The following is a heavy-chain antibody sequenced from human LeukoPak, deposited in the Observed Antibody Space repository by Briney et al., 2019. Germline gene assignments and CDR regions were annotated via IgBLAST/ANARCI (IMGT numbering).Heavy chain of an antibody. Sequence: GGSLRLSCAASGFTFDDYAMHWVRQAPGKGLEWGSGISWNSGSIGYADSVKGRFTISRDNAKNSLYLQMNSLRAEDTALYYCAKDDYWGQGTLVTVSS. CDR1: GFTFDDYA. V-gene: IGHV3-9*01. J-gene: IGHJ4*02. CDR3: AKDDY. CDR2: ISWNSGSI.